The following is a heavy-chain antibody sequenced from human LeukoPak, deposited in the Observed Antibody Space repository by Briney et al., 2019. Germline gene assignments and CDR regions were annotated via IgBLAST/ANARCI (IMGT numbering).Heavy chain of an antibody. D-gene: IGHD3-3*01. CDR3: TRAWVRFLEWDPYGMDV. CDR2: IRSKAYGGTT. Sequence: QPGGSLRLSCTASGFTFGDYAMSWVRQAPGKGLEWVGFIRSKAYGGTTEYAASVKGRSTISRDDSKSIAYLQMNSLKTEDTAVYYCTRAWVRFLEWDPYGMDVWGQGTAVTVSS. J-gene: IGHJ6*02. V-gene: IGHV3-49*04. CDR1: GFTFGDYA.